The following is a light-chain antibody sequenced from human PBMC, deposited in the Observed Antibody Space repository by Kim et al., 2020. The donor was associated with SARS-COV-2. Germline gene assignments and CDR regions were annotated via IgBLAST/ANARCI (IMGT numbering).Light chain of an antibody. CDR2: DSS. CDR1: QSVSSY. CDR3: QQRSNWPLT. Sequence: LSPGERATLSCRASQSVSSYLAWYQQKPGQAPRLLIYDSSNRATAIPARFSGSGSGTDFTLTISSLEPEDFAVYYCQQRSNWPLTFGGGTKVDIK. J-gene: IGKJ4*01. V-gene: IGKV3-11*01.